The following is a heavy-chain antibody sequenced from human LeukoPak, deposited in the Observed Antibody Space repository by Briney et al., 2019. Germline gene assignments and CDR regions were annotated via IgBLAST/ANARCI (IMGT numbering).Heavy chain of an antibody. CDR1: GFIFSTYS. J-gene: IGHJ4*02. CDR3: ARGAEYYYDSSGYFPFDY. Sequence: RGSLRLSCAASGFIFSTYSMNWVRQAPGKGLEWVSSITGSYSHIYYADSVKGRFTISRDNAKNSLYLQMNSLRAEDTAVYYCARGAEYYYDSSGYFPFDYWGQGTLVTVSS. V-gene: IGHV3-21*01. CDR2: ITGSYSHI. D-gene: IGHD3-22*01.